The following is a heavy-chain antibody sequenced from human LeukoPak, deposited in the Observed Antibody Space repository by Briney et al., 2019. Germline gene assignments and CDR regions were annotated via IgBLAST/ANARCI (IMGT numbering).Heavy chain of an antibody. D-gene: IGHD6-6*01. J-gene: IGHJ4*02. CDR3: TRAPSYYFDY. V-gene: IGHV3-49*04. CDR1: GFTFGDYA. Sequence: QSGGSLRLSCTASGFTFGDYAMSWVRQAPGKGLEWVGFIRSKAYGGTTEYAASVKGRFTISRDDSKSIAYLQMNSLKTEDTAVYYCTRAPSYYFDYWGQGTLVTVSS. CDR2: IRSKAYGGTT.